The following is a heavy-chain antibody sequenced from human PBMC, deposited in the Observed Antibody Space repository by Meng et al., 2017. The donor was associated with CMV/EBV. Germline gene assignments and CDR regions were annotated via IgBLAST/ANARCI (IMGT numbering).Heavy chain of an antibody. CDR3: AREVGDGNDINYYYYYGMDV. D-gene: IGHD3-9*01. V-gene: IGHV1-2*02. CDR1: GYTFTGYY. Sequence: ASVQVSCKASGYTFTGYYMHWVRQAPGQGLEWMGWINPNSGGTNYAQKFQGRVTMTRDTSISTAYMELSRLRSDDTAVYYCAREVGDGNDINYYYYYGMDVWGQGTTVTVSS. CDR2: INPNSGGT. J-gene: IGHJ6*02.